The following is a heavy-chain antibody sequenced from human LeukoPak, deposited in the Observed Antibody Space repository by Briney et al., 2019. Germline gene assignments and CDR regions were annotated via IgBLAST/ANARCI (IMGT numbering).Heavy chain of an antibody. Sequence: PGGSLRLSCAASGFTFSSYWMHWVRQAPGKGLVWVSRINSDGSSTSYADSGKGRFTISRDNAKNTLYLQMNSLRAEDTAVYYCARTTAGPHAFDIWGQGTMVTVSS. J-gene: IGHJ3*02. V-gene: IGHV3-74*01. CDR2: INSDGSST. D-gene: IGHD1-14*01. CDR1: GFTFSSYW. CDR3: ARTTAGPHAFDI.